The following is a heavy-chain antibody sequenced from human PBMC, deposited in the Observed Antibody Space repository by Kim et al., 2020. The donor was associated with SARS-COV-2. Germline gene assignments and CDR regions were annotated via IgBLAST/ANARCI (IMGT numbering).Heavy chain of an antibody. CDR2: FDPEDGET. D-gene: IGHD3-10*01. CDR3: ATAYLDYGSGSYLRMEGYFDS. V-gene: IGHV1-24*01. Sequence: ASVKVSCKVSGYTLTELSMHWVRQAPGKGLEWMGGFDPEDGETIYAQKFQGRVTMTEDTSTDTAYMELSSLRSEDTAVYYCATAYLDYGSGSYLRMEGYFDSWGQGTLVTVSS. CDR1: GYTLTELS. J-gene: IGHJ4*02.